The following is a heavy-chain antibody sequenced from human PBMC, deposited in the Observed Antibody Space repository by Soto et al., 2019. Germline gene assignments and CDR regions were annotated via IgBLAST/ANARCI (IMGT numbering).Heavy chain of an antibody. CDR2: INPADSDI. Sequence: PGESLKISCQGSGYSFTSNWIGWVRQMPGKGLEWMGIINPADSDIKYSPSFQGQVTISADKSISTAYLQWSSLKASDTAMYYCARQDYDISAWGMDVWGQGTTVTVSS. V-gene: IGHV5-51*01. CDR3: ARQDYDISAWGMDV. CDR1: GYSFTSNW. J-gene: IGHJ6*02. D-gene: IGHD3-9*01.